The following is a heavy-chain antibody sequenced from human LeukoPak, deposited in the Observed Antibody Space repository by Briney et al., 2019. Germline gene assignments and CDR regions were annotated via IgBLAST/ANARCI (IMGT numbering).Heavy chain of an antibody. J-gene: IGHJ4*02. D-gene: IGHD6-13*01. CDR2: IYTSGST. Sequence: SETLSLTCTVSGGSISSYYWSWIRQPAGKGLEWIGRIYTSGSTNYNPSLKSRVTMSVDTSKNQFSLKLSSVTAADTAVYYCAKDSSTWGNLAGHFDSWGQGTLVTVSS. CDR3: AKDSSTWGNLAGHFDS. V-gene: IGHV4-4*07. CDR1: GGSISSYY.